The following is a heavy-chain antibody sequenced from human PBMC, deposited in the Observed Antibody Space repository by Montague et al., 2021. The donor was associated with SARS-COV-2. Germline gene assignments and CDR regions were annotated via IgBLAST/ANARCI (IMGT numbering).Heavy chain of an antibody. CDR1: GGSISSSNYY. CDR2: IYDSGST. CDR3: ARRGRKLLPVATTIGGFDI. V-gene: IGHV4-39*02. D-gene: IGHD5-12*01. J-gene: IGHJ3*02. Sequence: SETLSLTCTVSGGSISSSNYYWDWLRPATGKGLEWNGSIYDSGSTYHTPSLKSRVTISVDTSKNHFSLKLSSVTAADTAVYYCARRGRKLLPVATTIGGFDIWGQGTMVTVSS.